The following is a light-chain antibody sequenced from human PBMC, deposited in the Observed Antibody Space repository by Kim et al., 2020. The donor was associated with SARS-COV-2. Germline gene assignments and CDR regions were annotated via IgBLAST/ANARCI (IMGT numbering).Light chain of an antibody. V-gene: IGLV3-19*01. Sequence: SSELTQDPAVSVALGQTVRITCQGDSLRSYYATWYQQKPGQAPIVVIYGKNNRPSGIPYRFSGSSSGNTASLTITGTQAGDEADYYCNSRGSNDNVVFGG. CDR2: GKN. CDR1: SLRSYY. CDR3: NSRGSNDNVV. J-gene: IGLJ2*01.